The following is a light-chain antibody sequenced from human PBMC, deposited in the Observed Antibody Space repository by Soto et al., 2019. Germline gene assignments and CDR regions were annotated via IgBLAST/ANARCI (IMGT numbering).Light chain of an antibody. CDR3: QQYENLPT. CDR2: AAS. J-gene: IGKJ5*01. V-gene: IGKV1-33*01. CDR1: QTIISY. Sequence: DIQMTQSPSSLSASLGDRVTITCRASQTIISYLNWYQQKPGRAPKLLIYAASNLESGVPSRFSGSGSGTDFTFTISRLQPEDIATYYCQQYENLPTFGQGTRLEIK.